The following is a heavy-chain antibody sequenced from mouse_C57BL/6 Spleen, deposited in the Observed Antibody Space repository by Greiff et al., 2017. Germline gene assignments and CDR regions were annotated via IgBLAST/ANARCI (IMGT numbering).Heavy chain of an antibody. V-gene: IGHV1-7*01. D-gene: IGHD1-1*01. CDR3: VYGSSLYYAMDY. Sequence: QVQLQQSGAELAKPGASVKLSCKASGYTFTSYWMHWVHQRPGQGLEWIGYINPSSGYTKYNQKFKDKATLTADKSSSTAYMQLSSLTYEDSAVYYCVYGSSLYYAMDYWGQGTSVTVSS. CDR1: GYTFTSYW. J-gene: IGHJ4*01. CDR2: INPSSGYT.